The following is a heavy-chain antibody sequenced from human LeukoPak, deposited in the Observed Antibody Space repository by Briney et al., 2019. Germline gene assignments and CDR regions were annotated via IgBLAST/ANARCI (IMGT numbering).Heavy chain of an antibody. CDR3: ASILFVRKIAVAGIYYYYGMDV. D-gene: IGHD6-19*01. V-gene: IGHV4-34*01. CDR1: GGSFSGYY. Sequence: SETLSLTCAVYGGSFSGYYWSWIRQPPGKGLEWIGEINHSGSTNYNPSLKSRVTISVDTSKNQFSLKLSSVTAADTAVYYCASILFVRKIAVAGIYYYYGMDVWGQGTTVTVSS. CDR2: INHSGST. J-gene: IGHJ6*02.